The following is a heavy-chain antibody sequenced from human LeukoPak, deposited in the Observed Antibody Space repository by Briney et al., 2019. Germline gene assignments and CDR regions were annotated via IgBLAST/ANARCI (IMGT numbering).Heavy chain of an antibody. CDR3: ARGVATPDLDYYFDY. V-gene: IGHV4-30-2*01. Sequence: SETLSLTCAVSGGSISSGGYSWSWIRQPPGKGLEWIGYIYHSGSTYYNSSLKSRVTISVDRSKNQFSLKLSSVTAADTAVYYCARGVATPDLDYYFDYWGQGTLVTVSS. J-gene: IGHJ4*02. D-gene: IGHD5-12*01. CDR1: GGSISSGGYS. CDR2: IYHSGST.